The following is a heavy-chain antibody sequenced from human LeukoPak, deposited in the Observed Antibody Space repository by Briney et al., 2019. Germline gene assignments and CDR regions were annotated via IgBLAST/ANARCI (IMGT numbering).Heavy chain of an antibody. CDR3: ARRKIAAGGTLTTSYFYYYMDV. Sequence: SETLSLTCTVSGYSISSGYYWSWIRQPAGKGLEWIGRIYTSGSTNYNPSLKSRVTISVDTSKNQFSLNLSSVTAADTAVYFCARRKIAAGGTLTTSYFYYYMDVWGKGTTVTVSS. J-gene: IGHJ6*03. CDR2: IYTSGST. V-gene: IGHV4-61*02. CDR1: GYSISSGYY. D-gene: IGHD6-13*01.